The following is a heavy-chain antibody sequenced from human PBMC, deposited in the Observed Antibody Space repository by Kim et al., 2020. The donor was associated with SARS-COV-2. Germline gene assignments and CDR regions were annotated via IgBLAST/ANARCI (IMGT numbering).Heavy chain of an antibody. J-gene: IGHJ6*02. CDR3: ARDLGEYYDFWSGYLDYYGMDV. CDR2: INSDGSST. Sequence: GGSLRLSCAASGFTFSSYWMHWVRQAPGKGLVWVSRINSDGSSTSYADSVKGRFTISRDNAKNTLYLQMNSLRAEDTAVYYCARDLGEYYDFWSGYLDYYGMDVWGQGTTVTVSS. V-gene: IGHV3-74*01. D-gene: IGHD3-3*01. CDR1: GFTFSSYW.